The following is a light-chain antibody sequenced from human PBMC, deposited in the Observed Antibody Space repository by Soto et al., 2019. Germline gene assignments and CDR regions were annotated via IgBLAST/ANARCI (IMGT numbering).Light chain of an antibody. CDR3: QQYDNWPRA. CDR2: GAS. J-gene: IGKJ4*01. V-gene: IGKV3-15*01. Sequence: EIVMTQSPATLSVSPGERATLSCRASQSVSSILAWYQEKPGQAPRLLIYGASTRATGIPARFSGSGSGTELTLTISSLQSEEFAVYYCQQYDNWPRAFGGGTKVEIK. CDR1: QSVSSI.